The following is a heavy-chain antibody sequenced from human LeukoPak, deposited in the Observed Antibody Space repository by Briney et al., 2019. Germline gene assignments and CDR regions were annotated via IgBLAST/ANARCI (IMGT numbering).Heavy chain of an antibody. CDR3: AKAVGSCSGASCYASQDY. D-gene: IGHD2-2*01. CDR2: ISGRGSST. CDR1: GFTFTSYA. V-gene: IGHV3-23*01. Sequence: GGSLRLSCAASGFTFTSYAMSWVRQAQGKGLEWVSAISGRGSSTYYADSVRGRFTISRDNSNNTLYLQMSSLRAEDTAIYYCAKAVGSCSGASCYASQDYWGQGTLVTVSS. J-gene: IGHJ4*02.